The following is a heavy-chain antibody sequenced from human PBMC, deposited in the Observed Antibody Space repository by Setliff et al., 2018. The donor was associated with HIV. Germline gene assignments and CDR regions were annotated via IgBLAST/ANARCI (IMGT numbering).Heavy chain of an antibody. Sequence: GASVKVSCKASGYSFTKYEINWVRQAPGQGLEWLGWVSPSIGNSDFAQKFKGRISLTTDTSIRTAYMELRGLKSDDTAVYFCARGGEEGNMITGALDVWGQGSLVTVSS. V-gene: IGHV1-8*01. D-gene: IGHD3-16*01. CDR3: ARGGEEGNMITGALDV. CDR2: VSPSIGNS. J-gene: IGHJ3*01. CDR1: GYSFTKYE.